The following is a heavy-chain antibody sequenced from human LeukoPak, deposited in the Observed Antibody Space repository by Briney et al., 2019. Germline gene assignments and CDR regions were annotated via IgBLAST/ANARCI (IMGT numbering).Heavy chain of an antibody. J-gene: IGHJ4*02. V-gene: IGHV3-21*01. CDR1: GFTFRSYS. D-gene: IGHD3-22*01. CDR3: ARDLSNYYDSSGFDY. CDR2: ISSNNNYI. Sequence: GGSLRLSCAASGFTFRSYSMTWVRQAPGKGLEWVSYISSNNNYIYYADSVKGRFTISRDNAKNSLYLQMNSVRVEDTAVYYCARDLSNYYDSSGFDYWGQGTLVTVSS.